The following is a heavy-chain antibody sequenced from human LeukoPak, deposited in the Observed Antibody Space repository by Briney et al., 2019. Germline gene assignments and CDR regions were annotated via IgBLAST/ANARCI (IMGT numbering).Heavy chain of an antibody. Sequence: SETLSLTCTGSGGSISSYYWSWLRQPPGKGLEGCGNIYYSGSTNYNPSLKSRVTISVDTSKNQFSLKLSSVTAADTAVYYCARDRTYYYGSGSAINWFDPWGQGTLVTVSS. CDR2: IYYSGST. D-gene: IGHD3-10*01. J-gene: IGHJ5*02. V-gene: IGHV4-59*12. CDR3: ARDRTYYYGSGSAINWFDP. CDR1: GGSISSYY.